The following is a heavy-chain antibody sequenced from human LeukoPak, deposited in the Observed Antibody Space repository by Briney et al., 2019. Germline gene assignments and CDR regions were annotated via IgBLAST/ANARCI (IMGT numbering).Heavy chain of an antibody. V-gene: IGHV1-2*02. Sequence: ASVKVSCKASGGTFSSYAISWVRRAPGQGLELMGWINPNTGGTNYAQEFQGRVTMTRDTSISTAYIELSNLISDDTAVYYCARDSRIAVPSLGHWGQGTLVPVSS. J-gene: IGHJ4*02. D-gene: IGHD6-19*01. CDR2: INPNTGGT. CDR1: GGTFSSYA. CDR3: ARDSRIAVPSLGH.